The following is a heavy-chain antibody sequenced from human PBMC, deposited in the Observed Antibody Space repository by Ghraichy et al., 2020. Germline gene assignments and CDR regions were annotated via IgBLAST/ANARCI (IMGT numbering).Heavy chain of an antibody. Sequence: GGSLRLSCAASGFTFSNAWMSWVRQAPGKGLEWVGRIKSKTDGGTTDYAAPVKGRFTISRDDSKNTLYLQMNSLKTEDTAVYYCTTDTLRLEYYFDYWGQGTLVTVSS. J-gene: IGHJ4*02. CDR2: IKSKTDGGTT. V-gene: IGHV3-15*01. CDR3: TTDTLRLEYYFDY. CDR1: GFTFSNAW. D-gene: IGHD4-17*01.